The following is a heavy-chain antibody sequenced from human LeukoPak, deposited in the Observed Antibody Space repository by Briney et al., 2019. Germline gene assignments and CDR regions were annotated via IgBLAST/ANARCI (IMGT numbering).Heavy chain of an antibody. D-gene: IGHD3-16*02. CDR3: ARGERQTYYDYVWGSYRYTIDY. CDR1: GGTFSSYA. V-gene: IGHV1-69*04. Sequence: GASVKVSCKASGGTFSSYAISWVRQAPGQGLEWMGRIIPILGIANYAQKFQGRVTITADKSTSTAYMELSSLRSEDTAVYYCARGERQTYYDYVWGSYRYTIDYWGQGTLVTVSS. CDR2: IIPILGIA. J-gene: IGHJ4*02.